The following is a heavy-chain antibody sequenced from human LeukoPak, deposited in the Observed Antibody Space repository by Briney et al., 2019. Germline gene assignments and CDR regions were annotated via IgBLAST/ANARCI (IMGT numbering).Heavy chain of an antibody. CDR3: ARDRGRRYYDSSGYQPFDY. J-gene: IGHJ4*02. CDR2: IIPILGIA. D-gene: IGHD3-22*01. Sequence: SVKVSCKASGGTFSSYTISWVRQAPGQGLEWMGRIIPILGIANYAQKFQGRVAITADKSTSTAYMELSSLRSEDTAVYYCARDRGRRYYDSSGYQPFDYWGQGTLVTVSS. V-gene: IGHV1-69*04. CDR1: GGTFSSYT.